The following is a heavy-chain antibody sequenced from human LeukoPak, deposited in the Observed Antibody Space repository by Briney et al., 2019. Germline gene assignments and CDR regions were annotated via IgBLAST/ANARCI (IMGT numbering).Heavy chain of an antibody. CDR3: ARAAIAPGWRGYYYYMDV. V-gene: IGHV3-30*02. CDR2: IRYDGGNK. J-gene: IGHJ6*03. Sequence: SGGSLRLSCAASGFTFSSFGMHWVRQAPGNGLEWVAFIRYDGGNKKYADAVTGRFTISRDNSKNTLYLQMNSLRAEDTAVYYCARAAIAPGWRGYYYYMDVWGKGTTVTVSS. D-gene: IGHD2-2*02. CDR1: GFTFSSFG.